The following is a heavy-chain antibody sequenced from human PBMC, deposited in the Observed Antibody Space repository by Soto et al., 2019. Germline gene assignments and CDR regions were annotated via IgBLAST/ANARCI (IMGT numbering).Heavy chain of an antibody. Sequence: EVQLLESGGGLVQPGGSLRLSCAASGFTFSNYAMSWVRQAPGRGLEWVAVITSSGGITYYADSVKGRFTISRDNSKNTLYLQMNSLRAEDTAVYYCAKRRGSSSSGPHFDYWGQGTLVTVSS. D-gene: IGHD6-6*01. CDR2: ITSSGGIT. CDR1: GFTFSNYA. CDR3: AKRRGSSSSGPHFDY. V-gene: IGHV3-23*01. J-gene: IGHJ4*02.